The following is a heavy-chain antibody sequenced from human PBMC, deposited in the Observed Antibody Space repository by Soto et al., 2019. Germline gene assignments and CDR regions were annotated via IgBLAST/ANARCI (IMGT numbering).Heavy chain of an antibody. V-gene: IGHV1-8*01. CDR2: MNPNSGNT. Sequence: ASVKVSCKASGYTFTSYDINWVRQATGQGLEGMGWMNPNSGNTGYAQKFQGRVTMTRNTSISTAYMELSSLRSEDTAVYYCARALTYYDFWSGSPSNWFDPWGQGTLVTVSS. CDR1: GYTFTSYD. CDR3: ARALTYYDFWSGSPSNWFDP. J-gene: IGHJ5*02. D-gene: IGHD3-3*01.